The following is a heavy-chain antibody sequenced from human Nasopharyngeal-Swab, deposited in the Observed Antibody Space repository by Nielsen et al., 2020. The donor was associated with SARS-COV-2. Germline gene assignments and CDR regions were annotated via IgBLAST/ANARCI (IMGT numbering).Heavy chain of an antibody. J-gene: IGHJ6*02. V-gene: IGHV3-53*03. D-gene: IGHD5-24*01. Sequence: WLRPPPGQGLEWVSMLYSGGQTYYGDSVKGRFTISRDNSKNTLYLQMNSLRVEDTAVYSCARDLMATVGYYYYGLDVWGQGTTVTVSS. CDR2: LYSGGQT. CDR3: ARDLMATVGYYYYGLDV.